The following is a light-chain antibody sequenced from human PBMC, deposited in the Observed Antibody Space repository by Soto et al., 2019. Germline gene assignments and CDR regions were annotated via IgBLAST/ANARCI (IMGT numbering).Light chain of an antibody. Sequence: EIVMTQSPATLSVSLGERATLSCRASQSVYSNLAWYQQKPGQAPRFLIYGASTRATGIPARFSGSGSGTEFTLTISSLQSEDFAVYYCQQYDNWPLTFGGGTRWIS. CDR1: QSVYSN. CDR2: GAS. V-gene: IGKV3-15*01. CDR3: QQYDNWPLT. J-gene: IGKJ4*01.